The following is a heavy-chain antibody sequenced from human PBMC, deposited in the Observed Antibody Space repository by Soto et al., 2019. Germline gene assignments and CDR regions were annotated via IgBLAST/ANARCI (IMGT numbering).Heavy chain of an antibody. J-gene: IGHJ4*02. Sequence: PSETLSLTCAVYGGSFSGYYWSWIRQPPGKGLEWIGEINHSGSTNYNPSLKSRVTISVDTSKNQFSLKLSSVTAADTAVYYCPVGWYYFAYWGQGTLVTVSS. CDR3: PVGWYYFAY. V-gene: IGHV4-34*01. CDR1: GGSFSGYY. D-gene: IGHD6-19*01. CDR2: INHSGST.